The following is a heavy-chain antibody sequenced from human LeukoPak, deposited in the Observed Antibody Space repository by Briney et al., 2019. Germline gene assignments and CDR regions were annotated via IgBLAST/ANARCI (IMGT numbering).Heavy chain of an antibody. J-gene: IGHJ4*02. Sequence: PSETLSLTCTVSGGSISSYYWSWIRQPPGKGLEWIGYIYTSGSTNYNPSLNSRVTISVDTSKNQFSLKLSSVTAADTAVYYCARQIPVGATPGGYFDYWGQGTLVTVSS. CDR2: IYTSGST. D-gene: IGHD1-26*01. CDR1: GGSISSYY. CDR3: ARQIPVGATPGGYFDY. V-gene: IGHV4-4*09.